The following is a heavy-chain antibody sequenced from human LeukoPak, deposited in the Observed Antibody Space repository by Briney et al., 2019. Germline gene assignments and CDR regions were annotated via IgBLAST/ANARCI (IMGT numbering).Heavy chain of an antibody. CDR1: GGSISSSSYY. Sequence: SETLSLTCTVSGGSISSSSYYWGWIRQPPGKGLGWIGSIYYSGSTYYNPSLKSRVTISVDTSKNQFSLKLSSVTAADTAVYYCARGYCGGDCYSIGAFDIWGQGTMVTVSS. J-gene: IGHJ3*02. CDR3: ARGYCGGDCYSIGAFDI. CDR2: IYYSGST. D-gene: IGHD2-21*02. V-gene: IGHV4-39*01.